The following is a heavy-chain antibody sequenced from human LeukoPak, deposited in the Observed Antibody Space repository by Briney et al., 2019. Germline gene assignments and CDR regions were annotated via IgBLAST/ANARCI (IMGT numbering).Heavy chain of an antibody. J-gene: IGHJ4*02. CDR1: GYTFTSYG. V-gene: IGHV1-18*01. Sequence: ASVKVSCKASGYTFTSYGISWVRQAPGQGLEWMGWISAYNGNTNYAQKLQGRVTMTTDTSTSTAYMELRSLRSDDTAVYYCARYSSANCSSTSCYGFDYWGQGTLVTVSS. CDR3: ARYSSANCSSTSCYGFDY. CDR2: ISAYNGNT. D-gene: IGHD2-2*01.